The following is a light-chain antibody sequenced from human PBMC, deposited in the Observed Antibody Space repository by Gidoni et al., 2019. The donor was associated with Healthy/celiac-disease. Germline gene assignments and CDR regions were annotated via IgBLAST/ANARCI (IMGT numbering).Light chain of an antibody. J-gene: IGKJ4*01. CDR3: QQRGRWPLT. V-gene: IGKV3-11*01. Sequence: EIVLTQSPATLSLSPGERATLSCRASQSLGTFLVWYQHKPGQAPRLLIYGASTRSTGFPARFSGAGSGTDFTLTIASLEPEDFAIYYCQQRGRWPLTFGGGTRVEI. CDR2: GAS. CDR1: QSLGTF.